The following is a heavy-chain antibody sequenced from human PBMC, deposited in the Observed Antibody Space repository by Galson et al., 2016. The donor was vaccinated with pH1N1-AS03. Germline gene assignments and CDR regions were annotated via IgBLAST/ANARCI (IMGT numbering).Heavy chain of an antibody. V-gene: IGHV3-64*01. CDR2: ISSSGGST. Sequence: SLRLSCAASGFTFSRNAMYWVRQAPGKGLEFVSAISSSGGSTYYANSVKDRFIISRDNSKSMLYLQMGSLRAEDKAVYYCVRGDPVTAGGTGCDYWGQGTLVTVSS. CDR1: GFTFSRNA. J-gene: IGHJ4*02. D-gene: IGHD6-13*01. CDR3: VRGDPVTAGGTGCDY.